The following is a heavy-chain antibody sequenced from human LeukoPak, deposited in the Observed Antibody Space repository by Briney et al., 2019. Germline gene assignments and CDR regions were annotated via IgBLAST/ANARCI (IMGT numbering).Heavy chain of an antibody. V-gene: IGHV3-30*18. Sequence: GGSLRLSCAASGFTFSSYGMRWVRQAPGKGLEWVAVISYDGSNKYYADSVKGRFTISRDNSKNTLYLQMNSLRAEDTAVYYCAKGSRIVVVVAADYWGQGTLVTVFS. D-gene: IGHD2-15*01. CDR2: ISYDGSNK. CDR3: AKGSRIVVVVAADY. J-gene: IGHJ4*02. CDR1: GFTFSSYG.